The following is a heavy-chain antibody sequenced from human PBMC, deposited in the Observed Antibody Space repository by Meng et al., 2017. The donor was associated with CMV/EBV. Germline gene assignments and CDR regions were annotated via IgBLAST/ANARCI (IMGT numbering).Heavy chain of an antibody. CDR1: GFTFSSYA. J-gene: IGHJ6*02. CDR3: AREYSSGWRRYYYYGMDV. D-gene: IGHD6-19*01. Sequence: GGSLRLSCAASGFTFSSYAMHWVRQAPGKGLEWVAVISYDGSNKYYADSVKGRFTISRGNSKNTLYLQMNSLRAEDTAVYYCAREYSSGWRRYYYYGMDVWGQGTTVTVSS. CDR2: ISYDGSNK. V-gene: IGHV3-30*04.